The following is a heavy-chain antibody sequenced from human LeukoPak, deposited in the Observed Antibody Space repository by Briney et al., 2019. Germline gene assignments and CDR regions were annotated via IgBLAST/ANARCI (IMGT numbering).Heavy chain of an antibody. Sequence: PGGSLRLSCAASGFTFSSYEMNWVRQAPGKGLEWVSYISSSGSTIYYADSVKGRFTISRDNAENSLYLQMNSLRAEDTAVYYCARDVDYDSSGYYATDAFDIWGQGTMVTVSS. CDR1: GFTFSSYE. CDR3: ARDVDYDSSGYYATDAFDI. J-gene: IGHJ3*02. V-gene: IGHV3-48*03. D-gene: IGHD3-22*01. CDR2: ISSSGSTI.